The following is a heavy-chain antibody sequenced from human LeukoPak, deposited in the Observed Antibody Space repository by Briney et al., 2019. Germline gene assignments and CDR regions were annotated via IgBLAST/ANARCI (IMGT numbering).Heavy chain of an antibody. CDR1: GFTFSSYG. Sequence: GGSLRLSCAASGFTFSSYGMHWVRQAPGKGLEWVAFIRYDGSNKYYADSVKGRFTISRDNSKNTLYLQMNSLRAEDTAGYYCAKTMIKMGATTQRLDYWGQGTLVTVSS. CDR2: IRYDGSNK. J-gene: IGHJ4*02. V-gene: IGHV3-30*02. CDR3: AKTMIKMGATTQRLDY. D-gene: IGHD1-26*01.